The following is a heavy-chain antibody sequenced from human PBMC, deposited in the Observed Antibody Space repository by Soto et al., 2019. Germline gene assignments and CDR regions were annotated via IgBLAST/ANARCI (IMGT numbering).Heavy chain of an antibody. CDR1: GGSISSYY. CDR3: ARDRGYSYVELGAFDI. D-gene: IGHD5-18*01. Sequence: PPETLSLTCTVSGGSISSYYWSWIRQPPGKGLEWIGYIYYSGSTNYNPSLKSRVTISVDTSKNQFSLKLSSVTAADTAVYYCARDRGYSYVELGAFDIWGQGTMVT. V-gene: IGHV4-59*01. CDR2: IYYSGST. J-gene: IGHJ3*02.